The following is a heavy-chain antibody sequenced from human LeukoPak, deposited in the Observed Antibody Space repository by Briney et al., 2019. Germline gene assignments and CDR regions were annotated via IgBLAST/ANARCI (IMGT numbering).Heavy chain of an antibody. CDR1: GGSISSYY. CDR2: IYTSGST. Sequence: SETLSLTCTLSGGSISSYYWSWIRQPAGKGLEWIGRIYTSGSTNYSPSLKSRVTMSVDTSKNQFSLKLSSATAADTAVYYCASELGYCSGGSCYSDAFDIWGQGTMVTVSS. V-gene: IGHV4-4*07. CDR3: ASELGYCSGGSCYSDAFDI. J-gene: IGHJ3*02. D-gene: IGHD2-15*01.